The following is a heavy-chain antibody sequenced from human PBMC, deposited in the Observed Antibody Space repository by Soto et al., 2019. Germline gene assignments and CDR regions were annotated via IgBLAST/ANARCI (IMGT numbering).Heavy chain of an antibody. D-gene: IGHD2-15*01. Sequence: PSETLSLTCTVSGGSISSSNYYWGWIRQPPGKGLEWIGSIYYSGSTYYNPSLKSRVTISVDTSKNQFSLKLSPVTAADTAVYYCARQVGDYYCDMDVWGQGTTVTVSS. CDR1: GGSISSSNYY. J-gene: IGHJ6*02. V-gene: IGHV4-39*01. CDR3: ARQVGDYYCDMDV. CDR2: IYYSGST.